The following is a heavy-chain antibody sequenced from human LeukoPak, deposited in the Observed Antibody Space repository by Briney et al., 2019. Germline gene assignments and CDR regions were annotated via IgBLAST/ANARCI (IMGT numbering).Heavy chain of an antibody. Sequence: PSETLSLTCAVYGGSFSGYYWSWIRQPPGKGLEWIGSIYYSGSTYYNPSLKSRVTISVDTSKNQFSLKLSSVTAADTAVYYCARHRVALRYFDWFPESPDYWGQGTLVTVSS. V-gene: IGHV4-34*01. CDR2: IYYSGST. CDR3: ARHRVALRYFDWFPESPDY. D-gene: IGHD3-9*01. J-gene: IGHJ4*02. CDR1: GGSFSGYY.